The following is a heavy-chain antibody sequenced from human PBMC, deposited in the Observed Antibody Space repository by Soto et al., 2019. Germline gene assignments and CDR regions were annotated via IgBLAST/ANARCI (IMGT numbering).Heavy chain of an antibody. J-gene: IGHJ3*02. CDR2: ISSSSSYI. CDR3: ARDSNLRAFDI. Sequence: EVQLVESGGGLVKPGGSLRLSCAASGFTFSSYSMNWVRQAPGKGLEWVSSISSSSSYIYYADSVKGRFTISRDNAKNSRYLQMNSLRAEDTAVYYCARDSNLRAFDIWGQGTMVTVSS. CDR1: GFTFSSYS. V-gene: IGHV3-21*01. D-gene: IGHD4-4*01.